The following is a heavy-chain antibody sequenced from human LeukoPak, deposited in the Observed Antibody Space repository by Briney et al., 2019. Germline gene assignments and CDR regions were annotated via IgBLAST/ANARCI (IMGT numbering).Heavy chain of an antibody. CDR3: ASCYYDSSGNFDY. CDR2: ISSNGGST. Sequence: GGSLRLPCAASGFTFSSYAMHWVRQAPGKGLEYVSAISSNGGSTYYANSVKGRFTISRDNSKNTLYPQMGSLRAEDMAVYYCASCYYDSSGNFDYWGQGTLVTVSS. CDR1: GFTFSSYA. J-gene: IGHJ4*02. V-gene: IGHV3-64*01. D-gene: IGHD3-22*01.